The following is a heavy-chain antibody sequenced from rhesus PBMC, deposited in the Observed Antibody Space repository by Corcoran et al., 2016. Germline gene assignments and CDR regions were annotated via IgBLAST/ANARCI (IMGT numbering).Heavy chain of an antibody. Sequence: QVQLQESGPGLVKPSETMSLTCAVSGYSISSGYYWGWTRQPPGKGREWIGRFYGSGGSNYLNPSLKSRVTLSVDTSKNQFSLKLSSVTAADTAVYYCARVGSSWSEWDTVGTEWYFDLWGPGTPITISS. CDR1: GYSISSGYY. CDR2: FYGSGGSN. D-gene: IGHD5-42*01. V-gene: IGHV4S14*01. J-gene: IGHJ2*01. CDR3: ARVGSSWSEWDTVGTEWYFDL.